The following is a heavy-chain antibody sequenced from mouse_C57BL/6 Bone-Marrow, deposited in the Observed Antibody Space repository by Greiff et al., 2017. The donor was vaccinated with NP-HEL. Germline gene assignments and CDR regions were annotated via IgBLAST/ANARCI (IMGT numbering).Heavy chain of an antibody. V-gene: IGHV1-81*01. CDR1: GYTFTSYG. CDR2: IYPRSGNT. D-gene: IGHD1-1*01. CDR3: ASPWDHITTVVATKGY. Sequence: VQLQQSGAELARPGASVKLSCKASGYTFTSYGISWVKQRTGQGLEWIGEIYPRSGNTYYNEKFQGKATLTADKSSSKAYMELRSLTSEDSAVYFCASPWDHITTVVATKGYWGQGTTLTVSS. J-gene: IGHJ2*01.